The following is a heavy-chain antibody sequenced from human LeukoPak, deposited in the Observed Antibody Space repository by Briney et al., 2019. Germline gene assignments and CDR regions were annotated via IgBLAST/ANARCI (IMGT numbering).Heavy chain of an antibody. CDR1: GFTFSSYA. J-gene: IGHJ5*02. CDR3: AREPYGSGSPQRFDP. CDR2: ISYDGSNK. D-gene: IGHD3-10*01. V-gene: IGHV3-30-3*01. Sequence: GGSLRLSCAASGFTFSSYAMHWVRQAPGKGLEWVAVISYDGSNKYYADSVKGRFTISRDNSKNTLYLQMNSLRAEDTAVYYCAREPYGSGSPQRFDPWGQGTLVTVSS.